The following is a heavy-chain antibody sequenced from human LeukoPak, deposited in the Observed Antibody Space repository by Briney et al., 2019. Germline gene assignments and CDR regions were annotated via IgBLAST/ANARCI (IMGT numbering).Heavy chain of an antibody. D-gene: IGHD2-8*01. CDR3: ARGIVYCTNGVCYTEMFYY. CDR2: ISYDGNNK. CDR1: GFTFSSYA. J-gene: IGHJ4*02. Sequence: PGGSLRLSCAASGFTFSSYAMDWVRQAPDKGLEWVADISYDGNNKYYADYVKGRFTISRDNSKNTLYLQMNSLRAEDSAVYYCARGIVYCTNGVCYTEMFYYWGQGTLVSVSS. V-gene: IGHV3-30-3*01.